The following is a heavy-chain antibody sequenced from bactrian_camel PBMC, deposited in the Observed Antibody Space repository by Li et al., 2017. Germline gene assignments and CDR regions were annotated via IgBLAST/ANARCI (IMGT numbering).Heavy chain of an antibody. CDR2: ITSAGTT. Sequence: HVQLVESGGGSVQAGGSLRLSCVVSGYILGNICIGWYRQVLGKGPEGVATITSAGTTTYVDSVKGRFTISSDNANNTLYLQMDSLKPEDTAVYYCAAFERVAPGNLNCGFALRSDVYDFWGQGTQVTVS. CDR3: AAFERVAPGNLNCGFALRSDVYDF. D-gene: IGHD7*01. V-gene: IGHV3S53*01. J-gene: IGHJ4*01. CDR1: GYILGNIC.